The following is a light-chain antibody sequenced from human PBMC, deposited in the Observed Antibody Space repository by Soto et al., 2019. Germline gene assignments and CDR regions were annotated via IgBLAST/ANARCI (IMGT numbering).Light chain of an antibody. CDR2: STS. Sequence: QAVVTQASSFSVSPGGTVTLTCGLSSGSVSTANNPNWYQQTPGQPPRTLIYSTSTRSSGVPDRFSGSILGHKAALTITGAQADDESEYYCALVMGHGISVFGTGTKLTVL. CDR1: SGSVSTANN. J-gene: IGLJ1*01. V-gene: IGLV8-61*01. CDR3: ALVMGHGISV.